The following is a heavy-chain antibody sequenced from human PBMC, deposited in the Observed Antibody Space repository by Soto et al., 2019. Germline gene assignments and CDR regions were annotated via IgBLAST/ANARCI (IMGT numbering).Heavy chain of an antibody. Sequence: QVQLVQSGAEVKKPGASVKVSCKASGYTFIDYFIHWVRQAPGQGLEWMGWINPNSGDTNSAQKFQGRVAMTRDTSISTAYMELSGLRSGDTAVYYCARQLDTTMITDYWGQGTLVTVSS. V-gene: IGHV1-2*02. CDR1: GYTFIDYF. J-gene: IGHJ4*02. CDR3: ARQLDTTMITDY. D-gene: IGHD5-18*01. CDR2: INPNSGDT.